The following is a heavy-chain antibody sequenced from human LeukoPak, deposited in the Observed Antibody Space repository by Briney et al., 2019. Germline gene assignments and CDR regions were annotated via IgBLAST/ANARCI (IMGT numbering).Heavy chain of an antibody. J-gene: IGHJ6*03. CDR3: ARSMYTYYYDSSGDYYMDV. V-gene: IGHV5-51*03. Sequence: GESLKISCKGSGYSFTSYWIGWVRQMPGKGLEWMGIIYPGDSDTRCSPSFQGQVTISADKSISTAYLQWSSLKASDTAMYYCARSMYTYYYDSSGDYYMDVWGKGTTVTVSS. D-gene: IGHD3-22*01. CDR1: GYSFTSYW. CDR2: IYPGDSDT.